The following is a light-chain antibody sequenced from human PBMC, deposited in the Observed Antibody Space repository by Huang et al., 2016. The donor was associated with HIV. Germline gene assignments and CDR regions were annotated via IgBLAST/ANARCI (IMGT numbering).Light chain of an antibody. CDR1: QYVTSRY. J-gene: IGKJ2*01. Sequence: EIVLTQFPGTLSLSPGERATLACRASQYVTSRYLAWYQQKPGQAPRLLIYGASSRATGIPDRFSGSGSGTDFTLTISRLEPEDFAVYYCQQYGNSPPYTFGQGTKLEIK. CDR2: GAS. V-gene: IGKV3-20*01. CDR3: QQYGNSPPYT.